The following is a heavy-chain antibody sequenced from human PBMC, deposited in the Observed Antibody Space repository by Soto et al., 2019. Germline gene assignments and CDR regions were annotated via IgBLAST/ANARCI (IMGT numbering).Heavy chain of an antibody. CDR3: ARHAGNSWKGDYLDY. V-gene: IGHV5-51*01. CDR2: IDPNDSQT. D-gene: IGHD6-13*01. Sequence: PGESLKISCQASGYSFSSSWIGWVRQMPGKGLEWMGIIDPNDSQTIYSPSFQGQVTISADKSIDTAYLQWSSLKTSDTAMYYCARHAGNSWKGDYLDYWGQGALVTV. CDR1: GYSFSSSW. J-gene: IGHJ4*02.